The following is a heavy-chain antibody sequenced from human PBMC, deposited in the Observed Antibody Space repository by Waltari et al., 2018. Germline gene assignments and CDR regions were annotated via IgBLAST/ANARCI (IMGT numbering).Heavy chain of an antibody. Sequence: QVQLVQTGAEVKKPGASVKVSCKASGYTFTSYDINWVRQATGQGLEWMGWMNPNSGNTGYAQKFQGRVTMTRNTSISTAYMELSSLRSEDTAVYYCARLIAARWMDYYMDVWGKGTTVTVSS. CDR3: ARLIAARWMDYYMDV. CDR2: MNPNSGNT. V-gene: IGHV1-8*01. CDR1: GYTFTSYD. J-gene: IGHJ6*03. D-gene: IGHD6-6*01.